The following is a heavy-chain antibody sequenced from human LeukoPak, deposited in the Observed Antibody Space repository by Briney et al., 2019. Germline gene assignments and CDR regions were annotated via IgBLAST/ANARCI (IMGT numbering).Heavy chain of an antibody. CDR2: IYYSGST. CDR3: ARHRSSSSPFFLYYGMDV. J-gene: IGHJ6*02. Sequence: SSETLSPTCTVSGVTISSYYWSWIRQAPGKGLEWIGYIYYSGSTKYNPSLKSRVTISVDTSKNQFSLKLSSVTAADTAVYYCARHRSSSSPFFLYYGMDVWGQGTTVTVSS. CDR1: GVTISSYY. V-gene: IGHV4-59*08. D-gene: IGHD6-6*01.